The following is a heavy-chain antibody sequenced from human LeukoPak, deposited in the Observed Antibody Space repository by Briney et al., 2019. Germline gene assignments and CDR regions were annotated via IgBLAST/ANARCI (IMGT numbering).Heavy chain of an antibody. V-gene: IGHV1-8*01. CDR1: GYTFTSYD. Sequence: GASVKVSCKASGYTFTSYDINWVRQATGQGLEWMGWMNPNSGNAGYAQKFRGRVTMTRNTSISTAYMELSSLRSEDTAVYYCAIMITFGGVIAPYDYWGQGTLVTVSS. D-gene: IGHD3-16*02. J-gene: IGHJ4*02. CDR2: MNPNSGNA. CDR3: AIMITFGGVIAPYDY.